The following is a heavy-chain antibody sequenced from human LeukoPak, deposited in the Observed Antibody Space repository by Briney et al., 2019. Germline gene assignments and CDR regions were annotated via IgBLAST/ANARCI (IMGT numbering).Heavy chain of an antibody. Sequence: SETLSLTCTVSGGSISSTSYYWGWIRQPPGKGLEWIGTINPSLKSRVTMSIDTSKNQFSLQLSSVTAADTAVDYCARVYGDYIPFDPWGQGTLVTVSS. CDR2: I. CDR1: GGSISSTSYY. D-gene: IGHD4-17*01. J-gene: IGHJ5*02. V-gene: IGHV4-39*01. CDR3: ARVYGDYIPFDP.